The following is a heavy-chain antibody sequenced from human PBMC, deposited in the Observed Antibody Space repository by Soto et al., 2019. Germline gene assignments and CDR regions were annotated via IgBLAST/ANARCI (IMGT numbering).Heavy chain of an antibody. J-gene: IGHJ6*02. CDR1: GFTLSSYW. Sequence: GGSLRLSCAASGFTLSSYWMTWVRQAPGKGLEWVANINQDGSEEYYVDSVKGRFTISRDNAKSSVYLQMNSLRVEDTAVYYCARSTSCCGNRYHFGMDVWGQGTTVTVSS. CDR3: ARSTSCCGNRYHFGMDV. V-gene: IGHV3-7*01. D-gene: IGHD1-1*01. CDR2: INQDGSEE.